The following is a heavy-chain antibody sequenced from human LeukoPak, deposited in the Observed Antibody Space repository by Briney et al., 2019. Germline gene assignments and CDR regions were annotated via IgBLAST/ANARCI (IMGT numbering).Heavy chain of an antibody. J-gene: IGHJ4*02. Sequence: PGGSLRLSCAASGFPFSSYAMSWVRQAPGKGLEWVSTITGTGSNTYYAGSVKGRFTISRDNPKNTVYLQMNSLRAEDTAVYYCAKQHASTGGYSDYSGQGTLVTVSS. CDR2: ITGTGSNT. V-gene: IGHV3-23*01. CDR3: AKQHASTGGYSDY. D-gene: IGHD2-21*01. CDR1: GFPFSSYA.